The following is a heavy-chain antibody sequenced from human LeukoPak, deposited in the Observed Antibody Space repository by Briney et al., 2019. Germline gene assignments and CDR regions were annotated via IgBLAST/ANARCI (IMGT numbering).Heavy chain of an antibody. J-gene: IGHJ4*02. D-gene: IGHD3-22*01. CDR1: GFTFSSYS. CDR3: ARTEYYYDSSGYSGYFDY. Sequence: PGGSLTLSCAASGFTFSSYSMNWVRQAPGKGREWVSYISSSSSTIYYAKSVKGRFTISRDNAKNSLYLQMNSLRAEDTAVYYCARTEYYYDSSGYSGYFDYWGQGTLVTVSS. V-gene: IGHV3-48*04. CDR2: ISSSSSTI.